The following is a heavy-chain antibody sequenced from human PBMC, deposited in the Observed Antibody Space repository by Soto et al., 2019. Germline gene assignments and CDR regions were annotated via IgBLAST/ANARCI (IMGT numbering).Heavy chain of an antibody. D-gene: IGHD3-3*01. CDR1: GYTFTGYY. V-gene: IGHV1-2*04. Sequence: GASVKVSCKASGYTFTGYYMHWVRQAPGQGLEWMGWINPNSGGTNYAQKFQGWVTMTRDTSISTAYMELSRLRSDDTAVYYCARDGSGDPTYYDFWSGYYTGRRGPPFDYWGQGTLVTVSS. CDR3: ARDGSGDPTYYDFWSGYYTGRRGPPFDY. CDR2: INPNSGGT. J-gene: IGHJ4*02.